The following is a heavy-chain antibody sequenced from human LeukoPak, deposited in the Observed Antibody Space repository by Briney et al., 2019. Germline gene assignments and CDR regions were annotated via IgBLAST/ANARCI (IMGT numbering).Heavy chain of an antibody. CDR3: ARSSRSYYDSSGSDY. V-gene: IGHV1-2*02. Sequence: ASVKVSCKASGYTFTGYYMHRVRQAPGQGLEWMGWINPNSGGTNYAQKFQGRVTMTRDTSISTAYMELSRLRSDDTAVYYCARSSRSYYDSSGSDYWGQGTLVTVSS. D-gene: IGHD3-22*01. CDR1: GYTFTGYY. CDR2: INPNSGGT. J-gene: IGHJ4*02.